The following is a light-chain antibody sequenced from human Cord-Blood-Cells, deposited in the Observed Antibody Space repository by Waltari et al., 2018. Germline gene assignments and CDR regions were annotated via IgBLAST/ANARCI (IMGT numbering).Light chain of an antibody. CDR1: SSDVGGYNF. J-gene: IGLJ1*01. CDR2: EVS. V-gene: IGLV2-14*01. Sequence: QSALTQPASVSGSPRPSNTISCTGTSSDVGGYNFVSWYQQHPGKAPKLMIYEVSNRPSGVSNRFSGSKSGNTASLTISGLQAEDEADYYCSSYTSSSIPYVFGTGTKVTVL. CDR3: SSYTSSSIPYV.